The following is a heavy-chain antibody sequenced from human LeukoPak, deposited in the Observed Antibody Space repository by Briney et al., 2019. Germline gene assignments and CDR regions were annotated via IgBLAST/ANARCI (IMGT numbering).Heavy chain of an antibody. CDR2: IFYSGST. J-gene: IGHJ4*02. Sequence: PSETLSLTCTVSGGSISTSSYYWGWVRQPPGKGLEWIGNIFYSGSTYYSPSLKSRVTISLDTSRNQFSLKLNSVTAADTAVYYCASYSYGGYAFDYWGQGTLVTVSS. V-gene: IGHV4-39*07. D-gene: IGHD5-18*01. CDR1: GGSISTSSYY. CDR3: ASYSYGGYAFDY.